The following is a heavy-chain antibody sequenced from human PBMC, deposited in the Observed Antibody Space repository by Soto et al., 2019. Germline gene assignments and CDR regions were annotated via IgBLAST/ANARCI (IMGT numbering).Heavy chain of an antibody. CDR2: IKQDGSEK. CDR3: ARSIAARLNWFDS. D-gene: IGHD6-6*01. V-gene: IGHV3-7*01. Sequence: GGSLRLSCAASGFTFSSYWMSWVRQAPGKGLEWVANIKQDGSEKYYVDSVKGRFTISRDNAKNSLYLQMNSLRAEDTAVYYCARSIAARLNWFDSWGQGTRVTVSS. J-gene: IGHJ5*01. CDR1: GFTFSSYW.